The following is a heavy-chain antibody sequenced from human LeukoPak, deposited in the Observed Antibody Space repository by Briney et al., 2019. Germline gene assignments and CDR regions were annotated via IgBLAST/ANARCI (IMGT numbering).Heavy chain of an antibody. D-gene: IGHD3-10*01. CDR2: ISGSGGRT. V-gene: IGHV3-23*01. CDR1: GFTFSSYA. Sequence: GGSLRLSCAASGFTFSSYAMSWVRQAPGKGLEWVSTISGSGGRTYYADSVKGRFTISRDNSKNSLYLQMNSLRAEDTAVYYCARGAHGSGSYSFDYWGQGTLVTVSS. J-gene: IGHJ4*02. CDR3: ARGAHGSGSYSFDY.